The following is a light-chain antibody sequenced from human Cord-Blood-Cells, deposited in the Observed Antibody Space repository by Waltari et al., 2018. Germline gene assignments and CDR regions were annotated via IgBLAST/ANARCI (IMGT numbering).Light chain of an antibody. V-gene: IGLV3-1*01. Sequence: SYELTQPPSVSVSPGQTASITCSGDTLGDKYACWYQQKPSQSPVLVIYQDSKRPSGIPERFSGSNSGNTATLTISGTQAMDEADYYCQAWDSSTAVFGGGTKLTGL. CDR2: QDS. J-gene: IGLJ3*02. CDR3: QAWDSSTAV. CDR1: TLGDKY.